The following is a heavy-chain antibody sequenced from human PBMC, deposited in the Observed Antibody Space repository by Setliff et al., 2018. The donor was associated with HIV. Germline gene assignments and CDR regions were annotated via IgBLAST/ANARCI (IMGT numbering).Heavy chain of an antibody. CDR2: ISPSGGST. CDR3: ASERRIVVGYYFDS. V-gene: IGHV1-46*01. D-gene: IGHD3-22*01. Sequence: SVTVSCKASGYTFSTYYLHWVRQAPGQGLEWLGIISPSGGSTSYAQKFQGRVTMTRDTSTSTFNMDLSSLRSDDTAVYYCASERRIVVGYYFDSWGQGTLVTVSS. J-gene: IGHJ4*02. CDR1: GYTFSTYY.